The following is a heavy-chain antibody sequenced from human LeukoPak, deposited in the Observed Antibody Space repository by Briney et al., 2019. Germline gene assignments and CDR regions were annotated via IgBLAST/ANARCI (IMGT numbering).Heavy chain of an antibody. Sequence: ASVKVSCKASGYTFTGYYMHWVRQAPGQGLEWMGWINPNSGGTNYAQKVQGRVTMTRDTSISTACMELSRLRSDDTAVYYCARDGEGSSGYYHYYYYYMDVWGKGTTVTVSS. CDR1: GYTFTGYY. CDR3: ARDGEGSSGYYHYYYYYMDV. V-gene: IGHV1-2*02. CDR2: INPNSGGT. J-gene: IGHJ6*03. D-gene: IGHD3-22*01.